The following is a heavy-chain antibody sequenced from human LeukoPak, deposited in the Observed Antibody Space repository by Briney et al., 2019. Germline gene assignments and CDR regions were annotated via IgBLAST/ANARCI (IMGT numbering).Heavy chain of an antibody. CDR3: ARGGREASGLFYYYYGLDV. Sequence: SETLSLTCTVSGYSITSGYYWGWIRQPPGKGLEWIGSIYHSGSTFYNPSLKSRVTISVDPSKNQFSLKLNSVIVADTAVYYCARGGREASGLFYYYYGLDVWGQGTTVTVSS. D-gene: IGHD6-19*01. CDR2: IYHSGST. J-gene: IGHJ6*02. V-gene: IGHV4-38-2*02. CDR1: GYSITSGYY.